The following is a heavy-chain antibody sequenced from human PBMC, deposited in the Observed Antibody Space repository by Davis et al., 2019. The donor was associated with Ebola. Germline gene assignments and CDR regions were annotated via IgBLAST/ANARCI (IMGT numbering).Heavy chain of an antibody. CDR3: ARDSLRGRLGELSLCFDY. CDR1: GGTLRTHG. Sequence: SVKVSCKAAGGTLRTHGISWVRQAPGQGLEWMGGLIPIFGTPNYAQKFQGRVTIIADESTSTAYMELSSLRSEDTAVYYCARDSLRGRLGELSLCFDYWGQGTLVTVSS. CDR2: LIPIFGTP. D-gene: IGHD3-16*02. J-gene: IGHJ4*02. V-gene: IGHV1-69*13.